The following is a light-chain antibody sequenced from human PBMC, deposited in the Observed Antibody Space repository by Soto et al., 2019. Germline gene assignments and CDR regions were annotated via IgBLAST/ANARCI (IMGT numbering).Light chain of an antibody. CDR2: AAS. CDR3: HQSYSTSWT. Sequence: DLQMTQTQSSLSAAVGDRVTISFRASQSISSYLNWYQQKPGKAPKLLIYAASSLQSGVPSRFSGSGSETDFTLTISSLQPEDFATYYCHQSYSTSWTFGQGTKVDNK. CDR1: QSISSY. V-gene: IGKV1-39*01. J-gene: IGKJ1*01.